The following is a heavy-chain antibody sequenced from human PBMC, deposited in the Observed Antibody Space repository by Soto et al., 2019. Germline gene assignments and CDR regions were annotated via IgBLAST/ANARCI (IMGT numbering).Heavy chain of an antibody. J-gene: IGHJ4*02. CDR2: ITSDTKTI. CDR1: GFTFSVYS. CDR3: ARSVEGHFDY. D-gene: IGHD6-19*01. V-gene: IGHV3-48*02. Sequence: EVQLVESGGDLVQRGGSLRLSCVASGFTFSVYSMNWVRQAPGKGLEWFSYITSDTKTIKYADSVKGRFTISRDNAKNSLYLKMNSLRDEDTAVYYCARSVEGHFDYWGQGTVVTVSS.